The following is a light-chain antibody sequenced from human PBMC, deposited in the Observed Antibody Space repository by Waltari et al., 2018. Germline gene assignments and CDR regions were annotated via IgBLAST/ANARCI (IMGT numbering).Light chain of an antibody. CDR1: SSDVGFYNY. CDR3: SSYTSSSTLV. V-gene: IGLV2-14*01. J-gene: IGLJ1*01. Sequence: QSALTQPASVSGSPGQSITISCTGASSDVGFYNYVSWYQQHPGKVPKLMIYEVSNRPSGVSNRVSGSKSGNTASRTISGLQAEDEADYYCSSYTSSSTLVFGTGTKVTVL. CDR2: EVS.